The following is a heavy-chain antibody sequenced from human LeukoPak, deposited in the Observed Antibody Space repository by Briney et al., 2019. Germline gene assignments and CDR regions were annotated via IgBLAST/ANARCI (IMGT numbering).Heavy chain of an antibody. CDR1: GFTFSNHW. V-gene: IGHV3-7*01. CDR3: ARGSGSYRYYFDY. Sequence: PGGSLRLSCVASGFTFSNHWMTWVRQVPGKGLEWVANMKPDGSEKYFVDSVKGRFTISRDNAKNSLYLQMNSLRAEDTAVYYCARGSGSYRYYFDYWGQGTLVTVSS. CDR2: MKPDGSEK. D-gene: IGHD1-26*01. J-gene: IGHJ4*02.